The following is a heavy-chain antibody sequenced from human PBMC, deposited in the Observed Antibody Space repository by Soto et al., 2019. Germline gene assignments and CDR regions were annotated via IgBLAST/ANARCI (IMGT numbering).Heavy chain of an antibody. V-gene: IGHV4-4*07. CDR2: IFSSGST. J-gene: IGHJ4*02. CDR1: GGSITDYS. D-gene: IGHD4-17*01. Sequence: PSETLSLTCTVSGGSITDYSWVWIRQPAGKGLEWIGRIFSSGSTNYNPSLKGRITMSLDTSKNQFSLTLNSVTAADAAVYYCARQRTTVVTQAYFDHWGQGTLVTVSS. CDR3: ARQRTTVVTQAYFDH.